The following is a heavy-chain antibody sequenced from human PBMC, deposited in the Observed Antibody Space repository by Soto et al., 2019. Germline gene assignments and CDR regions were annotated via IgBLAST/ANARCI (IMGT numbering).Heavy chain of an antibody. CDR2: IYYSGST. J-gene: IGHJ4*02. D-gene: IGHD6-13*01. V-gene: IGHV4-59*12. Sequence: SETLSLTCTVSGGSISSYYWSWIRQPPGKGLEWIGYIYYSGSTNYNPSLKSRVTISVDTSKNQFSLKLTSVTAADTAVYYCARARATIAAAAIFDCWGQGTLVTVSS. CDR3: ARARATIAAAAIFDC. CDR1: GGSISSYY.